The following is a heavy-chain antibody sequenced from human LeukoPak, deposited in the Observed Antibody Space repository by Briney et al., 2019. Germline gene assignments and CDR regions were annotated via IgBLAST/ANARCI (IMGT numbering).Heavy chain of an antibody. J-gene: IGHJ4*02. CDR2: ISYDGSNK. CDR3: AKVVVVAATGGYFDY. D-gene: IGHD2-15*01. V-gene: IGHV3-30*18. Sequence: GGSLTLSCAASGFTFGSYGMHWVRQAPGKGLEWVAVISYDGSNKYYADSVKGRFTISRDNSKNTLYLQMNSLRAEDTAVYYCAKVVVVAATGGYFDYWGQGTLVTVSS. CDR1: GFTFGSYG.